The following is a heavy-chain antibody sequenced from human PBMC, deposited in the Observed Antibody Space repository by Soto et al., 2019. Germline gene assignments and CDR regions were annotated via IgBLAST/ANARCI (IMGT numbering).Heavy chain of an antibody. J-gene: IGHJ5*02. CDR3: ARAWYQLVSTWFDP. V-gene: IGHV1-3*01. Sequence: ASVKVSCKASGYTFTSYAMHWVRQAPGQRLEWMGWINAGNGNTKYSQKFQGRVIITRDTSASTVYMQLSNLRSEDTAVYYCARAWYQLVSTWFDPWGQGTQVTVSA. CDR2: INAGNGNT. CDR1: GYTFTSYA. D-gene: IGHD2-2*01.